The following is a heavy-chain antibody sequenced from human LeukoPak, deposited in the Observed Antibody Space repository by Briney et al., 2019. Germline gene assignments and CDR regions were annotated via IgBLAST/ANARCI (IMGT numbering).Heavy chain of an antibody. CDR2: ISSSGSTI. V-gene: IGHV3-48*03. Sequence: GGSLRLSCAASGFTFSSYEMNWVRQAPGKGLEWVSYISSSGSTIYYADSVKGRFTISRDNAKNSLYLQMNSLRAEDTAVYYCARDKDCSSTSCYLPIDYWGQGTLVTVSS. CDR1: GFTFSSYE. D-gene: IGHD2-2*01. J-gene: IGHJ4*02. CDR3: ARDKDCSSTSCYLPIDY.